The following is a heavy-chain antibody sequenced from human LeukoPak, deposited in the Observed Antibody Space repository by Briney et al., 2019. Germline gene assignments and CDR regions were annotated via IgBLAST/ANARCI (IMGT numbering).Heavy chain of an antibody. CDR2: IYYSGST. D-gene: IGHD5-18*01. Sequence: TLSLTCTVSGGSINSGGYYWSWIRQPPGKGLEWIGYIYYSGSTNYNPSLKSRVTISVDTSKNQFSLKLNSVTAADTAVYYCARASFIRRGYSYGLVDYWGQGTLVTVSS. CDR3: ARASFIRRGYSYGLVDY. CDR1: GGSINSGGYY. V-gene: IGHV4-61*08. J-gene: IGHJ4*02.